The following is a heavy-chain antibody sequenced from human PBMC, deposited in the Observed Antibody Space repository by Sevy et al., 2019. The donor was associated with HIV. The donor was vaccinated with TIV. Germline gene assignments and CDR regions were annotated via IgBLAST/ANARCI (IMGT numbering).Heavy chain of an antibody. D-gene: IGHD6-19*01. V-gene: IGHV3-21*01. CDR3: ARDFIAVAGHLRKPNWFHP. Sequence: GGSLRLSCAASGFTFSSYSMNWVRQAPGKGLEWVSSISSSSSYIYYADSVKGRFTISRDNAKNSLYLQMNSLRAEDTAVYYCARDFIAVAGHLRKPNWFHPWGQGTLVTVSS. J-gene: IGHJ5*02. CDR2: ISSSSSYI. CDR1: GFTFSSYS.